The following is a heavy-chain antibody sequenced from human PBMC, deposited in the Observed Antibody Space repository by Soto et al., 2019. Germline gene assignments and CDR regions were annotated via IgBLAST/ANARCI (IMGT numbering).Heavy chain of an antibody. CDR3: ASGDTAMVLHYYGMDV. D-gene: IGHD5-18*01. CDR1: GGTFSSYA. V-gene: IGHV1-69*12. Sequence: QVQLVQSGAEVKKPGSSVKVSCKASGGTFSSYAISWVRQAPGQGLEWMGGIIPIFGTANYAQKFQARVTITADESTSTAYMELSSLRSEDTAVYYCASGDTAMVLHYYGMDVWGQGTTVTVSS. J-gene: IGHJ6*02. CDR2: IIPIFGTA.